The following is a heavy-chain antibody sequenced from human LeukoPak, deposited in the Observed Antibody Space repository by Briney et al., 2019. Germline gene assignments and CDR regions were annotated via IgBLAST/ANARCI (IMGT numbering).Heavy chain of an antibody. D-gene: IGHD3-10*01. V-gene: IGHV4-31*03. CDR2: IYYSGST. CDR1: GGSISSGGYY. CDR3: ARAYYGSGALDY. J-gene: IGHJ4*02. Sequence: SETLSLTCTVSGGSISSGGYYWSWIRQHPGKGLEWIGYIYYSGSTYYNPSLKSRVTISVDTSKNQFSLKLSSVTAADTAVYYCARAYYGSGALDYWGQGTLVTVSS.